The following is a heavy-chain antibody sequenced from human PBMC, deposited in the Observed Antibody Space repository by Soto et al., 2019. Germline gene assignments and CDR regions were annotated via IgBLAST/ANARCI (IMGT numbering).Heavy chain of an antibody. D-gene: IGHD2-2*01. J-gene: IGHJ4*02. CDR2: MNPNSGNT. Sequence: ASVKVSCKASGYTFTSYDINWVRQATGQGLEWMGWMNPNSGNTGYAQKFQGRVTMTRNTSISTAYMELSSLRSEDTAVYYCARGFPNIVVVPAAINAYRGQGTLVTVSS. V-gene: IGHV1-8*01. CDR1: GYTFTSYD. CDR3: ARGFPNIVVVPAAINAY.